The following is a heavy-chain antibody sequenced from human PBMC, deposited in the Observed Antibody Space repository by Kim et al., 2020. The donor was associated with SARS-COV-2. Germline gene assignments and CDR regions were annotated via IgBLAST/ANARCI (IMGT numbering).Heavy chain of an antibody. CDR2: IYYSGST. D-gene: IGHD6-19*01. J-gene: IGHJ6*02. CDR1: GGSISSYY. V-gene: IGHV4-59*01. Sequence: SETLSLTCTVSGGSISSYYWSWIRQPPGKGLEWIGYIYYSGSTNYNPSLKSRVTISVDTSKNQFSLKLSSVTAADTAVYYCARTGGRGSGWYNVYYGMDVWGQGTTVTVSS. CDR3: ARTGGRGSGWYNVYYGMDV.